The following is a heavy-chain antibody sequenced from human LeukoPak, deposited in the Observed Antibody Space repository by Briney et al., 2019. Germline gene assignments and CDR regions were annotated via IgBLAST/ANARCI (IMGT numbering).Heavy chain of an antibody. CDR3: AKEESDPVEPYFDY. CDR2: IHSGGVT. V-gene: IGHV3-53*01. D-gene: IGHD1-26*01. CDR1: GFTVSSNY. J-gene: IGHJ4*02. Sequence: GGSLRLSCAASGFTVSSNYMSWVRQAPGKGLEWLSVIHSGGVTYSADSVKGRFSISRDTSKNTLCLQMDSLRAEDTAVYYCAKEESDPVEPYFDYWGQGTLVTVSS.